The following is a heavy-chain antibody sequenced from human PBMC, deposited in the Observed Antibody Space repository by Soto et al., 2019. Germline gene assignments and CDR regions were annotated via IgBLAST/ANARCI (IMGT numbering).Heavy chain of an antibody. J-gene: IGHJ4*02. CDR3: ARGAADTAMVDS. CDR1: GGSIRSYY. D-gene: IGHD5-18*01. Sequence: SETLSLTCTVSGGSIRSYYWTWIRQPPGKGLEWLGYIFYSGSTFYNPSPKSRVTISIHTSKSQFSLQLTSVTAADTAVYYCARGAADTAMVDSWGQGTLVTVSS. V-gene: IGHV4-59*01. CDR2: IFYSGST.